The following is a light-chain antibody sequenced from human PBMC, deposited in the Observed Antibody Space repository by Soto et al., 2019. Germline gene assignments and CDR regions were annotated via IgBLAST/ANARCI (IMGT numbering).Light chain of an antibody. CDR2: SAS. Sequence: DIQLTQSPSFLSASVGDTVTITCRASQAMSTYLAWYQQKPGKVPKLLIRSASTLQSGVPPRFSGGGSGTEFTLTIGTLQPDDSGIYYWQQLNGYQLAFGGGTNVEIK. CDR3: QQLNGYQLA. V-gene: IGKV1-9*01. J-gene: IGKJ4*01. CDR1: QAMSTY.